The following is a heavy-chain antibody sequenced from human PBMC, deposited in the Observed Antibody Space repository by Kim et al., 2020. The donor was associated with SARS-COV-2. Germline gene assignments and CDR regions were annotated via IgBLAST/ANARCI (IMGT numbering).Heavy chain of an antibody. CDR3: ASGIASGYDSSYFDY. Sequence: SETLSLTCTVSGGSISSSSYYWGWIRQPPGKGLEWIGSIYYSGSTYYNPSLKSRVTISVDTSKNQFSLKLSSVTAADTAVYYCASGIASGYDSSYFDYWGQGTLVTVSS. J-gene: IGHJ4*02. V-gene: IGHV4-39*01. CDR1: GGSISSSSYY. D-gene: IGHD5-12*01. CDR2: IYYSGST.